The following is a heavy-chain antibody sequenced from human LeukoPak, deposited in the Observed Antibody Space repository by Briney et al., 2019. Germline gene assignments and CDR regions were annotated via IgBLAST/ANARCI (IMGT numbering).Heavy chain of an antibody. CDR3: ARAFSSGWSIDY. J-gene: IGHJ4*02. Sequence: GGSLRLSCAASGFTFRNYAMRWVRQAPGKGLEWVSTISGSGGSTYYADSVKGRFTIYRDNSKNTVYLQMNSVRAEDTDLYYCARAFSSGWSIDYWGQGTLVTVSS. CDR2: ISGSGGST. V-gene: IGHV3-23*01. CDR1: GFTFRNYA. D-gene: IGHD6-19*01.